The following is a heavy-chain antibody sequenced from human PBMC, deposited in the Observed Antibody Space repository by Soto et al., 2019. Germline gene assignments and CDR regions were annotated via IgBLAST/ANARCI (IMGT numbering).Heavy chain of an antibody. CDR1: GFKFRDYY. CDR3: ARAFSDAFDI. V-gene: IGHV3-11*01. Sequence: GGSLRLSCAASGFKFRDYYMTWVRQAPGKWLEWVSYISSSGTGIYYPDSVKGRFTISRDNAKNSLYLQMSSLRAEDTAVYYCARAFSDAFDIWGQGXMVTVSS. J-gene: IGHJ3*02. CDR2: ISSSGTGI.